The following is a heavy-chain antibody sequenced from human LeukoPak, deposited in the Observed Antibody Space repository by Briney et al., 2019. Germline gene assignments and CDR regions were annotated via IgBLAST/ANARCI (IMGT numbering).Heavy chain of an antibody. V-gene: IGHV3-53*01. CDR1: GFTVSSNY. J-gene: IGHJ4*02. CDR2: IYGGGST. Sequence: GGSLRLSCAVSGFTVSSNYMSWVRQAPGKGLEWVSVIYGGGSTYYADSVKGRFTISRDNSKNTLYLQMNSLRAEDTAVYYCARDRRGDSSGYLYYFDYWGQGTLVTVSS. CDR3: ARDRRGDSSGYLYYFDY. D-gene: IGHD3-22*01.